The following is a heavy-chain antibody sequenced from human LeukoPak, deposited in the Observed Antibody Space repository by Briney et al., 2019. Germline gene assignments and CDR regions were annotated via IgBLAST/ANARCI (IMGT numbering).Heavy chain of an antibody. CDR1: GFTFSSYS. J-gene: IGHJ3*02. V-gene: IGHV3-48*04. D-gene: IGHD6-13*01. CDR2: ISSSSSTI. Sequence: GGSLRLSCAASGFTFSSYSMNWVRQAPGKGLEWVSYISSSSSTIYYADSVKGRFTISRDNAKNSLYLQMNSLRAEDTAVYYCARVGRAMAAAGFGAFDIWGQGTMVTVSS. CDR3: ARVGRAMAAAGFGAFDI.